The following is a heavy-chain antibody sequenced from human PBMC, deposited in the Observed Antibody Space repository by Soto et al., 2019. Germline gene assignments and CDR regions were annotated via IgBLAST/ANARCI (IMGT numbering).Heavy chain of an antibody. CDR2: NSSGSYYI. CDR1: GFTFSSYI. J-gene: IGHJ3*01. Sequence: EVQLVESGGGLVKPGGSLRLSCAASGFTFSSYIMNWVRQAPGKRLEWVSSNSSGSYYIFYADSVKGRFTISSDNAKNSPFLQMTSLAAEDTAVYYCARSPVGDAFNVWGQGTVVTVSS. V-gene: IGHV3-21*01. CDR3: ARSPVGDAFNV.